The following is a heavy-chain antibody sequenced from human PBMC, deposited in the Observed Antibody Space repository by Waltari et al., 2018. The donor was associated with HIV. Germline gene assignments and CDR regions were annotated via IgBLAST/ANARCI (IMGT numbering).Heavy chain of an antibody. CDR3: ARGTSGTYFDY. Sequence: QVQLVQAGAEVKKPGASVRVSFKAVGYTFSNYQINGVRPATGQGLEWMGWLSPNSGNTGSAQKFQGRLTMTRDTSTGTAYLEMSALTSDDTGIYFCARGTSGTYFDYWGQGTLVAVSS. D-gene: IGHD5-12*01. CDR2: LSPNSGNT. CDR1: GYTFSNYQ. V-gene: IGHV1-8*02. J-gene: IGHJ4*02.